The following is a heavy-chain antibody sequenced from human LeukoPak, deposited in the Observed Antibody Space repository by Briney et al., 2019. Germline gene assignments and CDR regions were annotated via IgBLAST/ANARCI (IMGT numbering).Heavy chain of an antibody. CDR3: AKDPLMTTVTTDFG. Sequence: PGGSLRLSCAASGFTFSSYAMSWVRQAPGKGLEWVSAISGSGASTYYADSVKGRFTISRDNSKNTLYLQMNSLRAEDTAVYYCAKDPLMTTVTTDFGWGQGTLVTVSS. J-gene: IGHJ4*02. D-gene: IGHD4-17*01. V-gene: IGHV3-23*01. CDR1: GFTFSSYA. CDR2: ISGSGAST.